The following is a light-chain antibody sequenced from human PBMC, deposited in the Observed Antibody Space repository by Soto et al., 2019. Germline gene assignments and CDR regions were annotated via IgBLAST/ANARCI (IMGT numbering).Light chain of an antibody. Sequence: EIVMTQSPATLSVSPGERATLSCRASPSVSSNLAWYPQKPGQAPRLLIYGASTRATGIPARFSGSGSGTEFTLTISSLQSEDFAVYYCQQYNNWPPLYTFGQGTKLEIK. CDR1: PSVSSN. CDR3: QQYNNWPPLYT. CDR2: GAS. J-gene: IGKJ2*01. V-gene: IGKV3-15*01.